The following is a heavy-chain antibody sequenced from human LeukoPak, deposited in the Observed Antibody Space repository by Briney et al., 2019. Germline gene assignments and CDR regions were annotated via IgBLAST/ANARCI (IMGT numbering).Heavy chain of an antibody. D-gene: IGHD3-22*01. CDR2: IIPILGIA. J-gene: IGHJ4*02. V-gene: IGHV1-69*04. CDR3: ASPYDSSGYYYDY. CDR1: GGTFISYA. Sequence: ASVKVSCKASGGTFISYAISWVRQAPGQGLEWMGRIIPILGIANYAQKFQGRVTITADKSTSTAYMELSSLRSEDTAVYYCASPYDSSGYYYDYWGQGTLVTVSS.